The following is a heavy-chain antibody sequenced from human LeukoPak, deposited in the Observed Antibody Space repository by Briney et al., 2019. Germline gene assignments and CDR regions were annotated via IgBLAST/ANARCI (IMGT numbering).Heavy chain of an antibody. D-gene: IGHD3-22*01. CDR2: ISGYNGDT. CDR3: ARDSYAPFYYYDSSGYYLHIGAFDI. V-gene: IGHV1-18*01. CDR1: GYTFTNYG. Sequence: ASVKVSCKASGYTFTNYGINWVRQAPGQGLEWMGWISGYNGDTKYAQKLQDRVTMTTDTSTSTAYMELRSLRSDDTAVYYCARDSYAPFYYYDSSGYYLHIGAFDIWGQGTMVTVSS. J-gene: IGHJ3*02.